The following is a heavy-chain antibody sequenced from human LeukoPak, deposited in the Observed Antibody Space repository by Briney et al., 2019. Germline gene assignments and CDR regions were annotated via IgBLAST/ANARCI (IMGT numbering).Heavy chain of an antibody. V-gene: IGHV3-74*01. Sequence: GGSLRLSCAASGFALSSYWMRWVRQAPGKGLVWLSRINNDDVGTSYADSVRGRFTISRDNAKNTLYLQMNSLRAEDTAVYYCAGPAYYCGSGSQDAFDIWGQGTKVSVSS. CDR2: INNDDVGT. J-gene: IGHJ3*02. CDR3: AGPAYYCGSGSQDAFDI. D-gene: IGHD3-10*01. CDR1: GFALSSYW.